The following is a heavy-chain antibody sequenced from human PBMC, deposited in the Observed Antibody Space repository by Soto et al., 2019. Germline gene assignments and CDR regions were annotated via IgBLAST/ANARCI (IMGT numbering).Heavy chain of an antibody. CDR3: ARLGGYVSVGYYYLWDS. CDR2: INHSGST. V-gene: IGHV4-39*01. Sequence: QLQLQESGPGLVKPSVTLSLTCRVSDGSMNSDSSYWGWIRQPPGKGLEWIGVINHSGSTYHNLSLKGRVTMSVDASRNQFSLKLTSMTAADTAVYYCARLGGYVSVGYYYLWDSWGQGTLVTVSS. CDR1: DGSMNSDSSY. D-gene: IGHD3-22*01. J-gene: IGHJ4*02.